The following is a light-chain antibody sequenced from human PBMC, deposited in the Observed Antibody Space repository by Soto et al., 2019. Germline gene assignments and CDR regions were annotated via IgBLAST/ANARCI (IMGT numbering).Light chain of an antibody. V-gene: IGKV1-33*01. CDR1: HDISDY. Sequence: DVQLTQSPSSLSASVGDRVTITCQASHDISDYLTWYQYKPGEAPKLLIYDASKLEAGLPSRFSGSGSGTDFTFSLSSLQPEEIATYYCQQYDNVPLSFGGGTKVEIK. CDR3: QQYDNVPLS. J-gene: IGKJ4*01. CDR2: DAS.